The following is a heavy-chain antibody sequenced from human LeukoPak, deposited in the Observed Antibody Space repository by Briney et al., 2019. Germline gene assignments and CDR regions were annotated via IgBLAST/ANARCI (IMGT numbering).Heavy chain of an antibody. Sequence: GGSLRLSCAASGFTLSSYSMNWVRQAPGKGLEWVSYISSSSSTIYYADSVKGRFTISRDNAKNSLYLQMNSLRAEDTAVYYCARDLGSSWFNFDYWGQGTLVTVSS. D-gene: IGHD6-13*01. J-gene: IGHJ4*02. CDR2: ISSSSSTI. V-gene: IGHV3-48*01. CDR1: GFTLSSYS. CDR3: ARDLGSSWFNFDY.